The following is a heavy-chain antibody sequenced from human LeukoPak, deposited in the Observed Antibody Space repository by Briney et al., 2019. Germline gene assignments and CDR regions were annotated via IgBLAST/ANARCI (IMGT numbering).Heavy chain of an antibody. V-gene: IGHV4-34*01. Sequence: SETLSLTCAVYGGSFSGYYWSWIRQPPGKGLEWIGEINHSGSTYYNPSLKSRVTLSVDTSKNQFSLRLRSVTAADTAVYYCVRHGSTTYYYTTDYWGQGALVTVSS. CDR1: GGSFSGYY. J-gene: IGHJ4*02. CDR2: INHSGST. CDR3: VRHGSTTYYYTTDY. D-gene: IGHD3-3*01.